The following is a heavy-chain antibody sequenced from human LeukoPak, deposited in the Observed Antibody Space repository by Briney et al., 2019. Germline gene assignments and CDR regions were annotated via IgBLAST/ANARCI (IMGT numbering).Heavy chain of an antibody. CDR1: GFTFSSYS. CDR2: ISSSSSYI. Sequence: GGSLRLSCAASGFTFSSYSMNWVRQAPGKGLEWVSSISSSSSYIYYADSVKGRFTISRDNAKNSLYLQMNSLRAEDTAVYYCAKITAAGTAHNWFDPWGPGTRVTVSS. V-gene: IGHV3-21*01. J-gene: IGHJ5*02. CDR3: AKITAAGTAHNWFDP. D-gene: IGHD6-13*01.